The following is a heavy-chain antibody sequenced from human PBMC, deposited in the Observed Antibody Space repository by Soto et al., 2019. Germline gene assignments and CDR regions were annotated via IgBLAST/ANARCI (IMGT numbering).Heavy chain of an antibody. CDR1: GGSFSGYY. D-gene: IGHD6-6*01. V-gene: IGHV4-34*01. CDR2: INHSGTT. J-gene: IGHJ6*02. CDR3: ASGKTRTARPSLRYYYYGLDV. Sequence: PSLTCTIYGGSFSGYYWTWIRQPPGKGLEWIGEINHSGTTNYSPSLKRRVSISVDTSKDKFSLNLSSVTAADTAVYYCASGKTRTARPSLRYYYYGLDVWGQGTTVTVSS.